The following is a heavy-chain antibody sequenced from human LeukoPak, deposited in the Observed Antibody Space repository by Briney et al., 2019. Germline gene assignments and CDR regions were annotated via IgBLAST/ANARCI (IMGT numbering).Heavy chain of an antibody. J-gene: IGHJ3*02. CDR3: ATHYYDSSGYYYDHAFDI. Sequence: GGSLRLSCAASGVTVSNNYMNWVRQAPGKGLEWVSVMYSGGSTYYADSVTGRFTISRDNSKNTLYLQMNNLKAEDTAVYYCATHYYDSSGYYYDHAFDIWGQGTMVTVSS. CDR1: GVTVSNNY. CDR2: MYSGGST. V-gene: IGHV3-53*01. D-gene: IGHD3-22*01.